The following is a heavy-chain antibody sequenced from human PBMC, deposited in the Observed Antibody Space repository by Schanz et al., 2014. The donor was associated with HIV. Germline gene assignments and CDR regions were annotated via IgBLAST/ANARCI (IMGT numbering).Heavy chain of an antibody. Sequence: QVQLVQSGAEVKKPGASVEVSCKAAGENGNSYGIVWVRQAPGQGLEWMGWINTYNGNTNYAQKFQGRVTMTTDTSTTTAYMNLRSLRSDDTAVYYCARDFSGWTLFYYWGQGTLVTVSS. D-gene: IGHD6-19*01. CDR3: ARDFSGWTLFYY. V-gene: IGHV1-18*01. J-gene: IGHJ4*02. CDR1: GENGNSYG. CDR2: INTYNGNT.